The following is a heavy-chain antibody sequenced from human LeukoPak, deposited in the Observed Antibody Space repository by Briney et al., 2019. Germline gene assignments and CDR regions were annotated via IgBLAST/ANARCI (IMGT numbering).Heavy chain of an antibody. CDR3: AKDHPGDYVPSNYFDY. D-gene: IGHD3-10*02. CDR2: ISGSGGST. Sequence: GGSLRLSCAPSGFTFSSYAMSWVRQAPGKGLEWLSTISGSGGSTHYADSVKGRFTISRDNSKNTLYLQMNSLRAEDTAVYYCAKDHPGDYVPSNYFDYWGQGTLVTVSS. V-gene: IGHV3-23*01. J-gene: IGHJ4*02. CDR1: GFTFSSYA.